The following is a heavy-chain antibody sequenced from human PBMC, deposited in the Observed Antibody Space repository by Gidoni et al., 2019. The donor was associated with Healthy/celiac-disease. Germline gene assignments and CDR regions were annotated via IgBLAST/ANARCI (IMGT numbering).Heavy chain of an antibody. Sequence: QVQLVQSGAAVTQPGSSVKVSCQASGGTFSTYAISWVRQAPGQGLEWMGGIIPIFGTANDAQKCQGRVKITADESTGTAYMELSSRRSEDKAVDDCARVGEKQPPMDYYYYGMDVWGQGTTVTVSS. J-gene: IGHJ6*02. CDR2: IIPIFGTA. CDR1: GGTFSTYA. CDR3: ARVGEKQPPMDYYYYGMDV. V-gene: IGHV1-69*01. D-gene: IGHD3-10*01.